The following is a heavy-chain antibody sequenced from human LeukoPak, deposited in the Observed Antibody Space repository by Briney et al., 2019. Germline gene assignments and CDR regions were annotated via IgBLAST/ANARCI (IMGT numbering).Heavy chain of an antibody. Sequence: GGSLRLSCAASGFTFSSYSMNWVRQAPGKGLEWVSSISSSSSYIYYADSVKGRFTISRDNAKNSLYLQMNSLRAEDTAVYYCARDLPGVAGYTYGRGIDYWGQGTLVTVSS. CDR3: ARDLPGVAGYTYGRGIDY. CDR1: GFTFSSYS. J-gene: IGHJ4*02. D-gene: IGHD5-18*01. V-gene: IGHV3-21*01. CDR2: ISSSSSYI.